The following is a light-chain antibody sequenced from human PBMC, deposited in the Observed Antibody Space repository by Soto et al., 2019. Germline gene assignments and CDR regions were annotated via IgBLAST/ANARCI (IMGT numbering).Light chain of an antibody. CDR2: GAS. V-gene: IGKV3-15*01. J-gene: IGKJ1*01. Sequence: EIVLTQSPGTLSLSPVERATLSCMASQSVTSNYLAWYQQKIGQAPRLLIFGASTRATGIPARFSGSGSGTEFTLTISSLQSEDFAVYYCQQYNNWPTFGQGTKVDIK. CDR1: QSVTSN. CDR3: QQYNNWPT.